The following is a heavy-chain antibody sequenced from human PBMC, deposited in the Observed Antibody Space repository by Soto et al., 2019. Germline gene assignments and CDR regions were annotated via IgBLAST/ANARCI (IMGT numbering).Heavy chain of an antibody. D-gene: IGHD6-19*01. CDR2: IYYSGST. V-gene: IGHV4-61*01. CDR3: ARGVVAVAAIDY. Sequence: SETLSLTCTVSGGSVSSGSHYWSWIRQPPGKGLEWIGYIYYSGSTNYNPSLKSRVTISVDTSKNQFSLKLSSVTAADTAVYYCARGVVAVAAIDYWGQGTLVTVSS. CDR1: GGSVSSGSHY. J-gene: IGHJ4*02.